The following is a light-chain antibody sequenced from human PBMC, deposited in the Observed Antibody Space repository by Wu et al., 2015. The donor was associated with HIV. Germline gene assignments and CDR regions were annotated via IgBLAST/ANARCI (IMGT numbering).Light chain of an antibody. V-gene: IGKV3-20*01. Sequence: EIVLTQSPGTLSLSPGERATLSCRASQSVSSSYLAWYQQKPGQAPRLLMYGASSRATGIPDRFSGSGSGTDFSLTISRLEPEDFAVYYCQQYGSSLSITFGQGTRLEI. J-gene: IGKJ5*01. CDR3: QQYGSSLSIT. CDR2: GAS. CDR1: QSVSSSY.